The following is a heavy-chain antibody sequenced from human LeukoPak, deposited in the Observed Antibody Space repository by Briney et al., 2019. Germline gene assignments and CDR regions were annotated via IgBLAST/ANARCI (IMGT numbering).Heavy chain of an antibody. D-gene: IGHD5-12*01. CDR2: INSDGSST. J-gene: IGHJ4*02. Sequence: GGSLRLSCAASGFTFSSYWMHWVRQAPGKGLVWVSRINSDGSSTSYADSVKGRFTISRDNAKNTLYLQMNSLRAEDTAVCYCARGRGYSGYDFDYYFDYWGQGTLVTVSS. CDR3: ARGRGYSGYDFDYYFDY. CDR1: GFTFSSYW. V-gene: IGHV3-74*01.